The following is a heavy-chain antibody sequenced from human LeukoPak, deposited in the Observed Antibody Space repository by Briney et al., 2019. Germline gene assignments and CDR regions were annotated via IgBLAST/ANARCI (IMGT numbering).Heavy chain of an antibody. V-gene: IGHV4-59*01. CDR1: CGSISSYY. Sequence: PSETLSLTCTVSCGSISSYYWSWIRQPPGKGLEWIGYIYYSGSTNYNPSLKSRVTISVDTSKNQFSLKLNSVTAADTAVYYCARASCSGTTCYARSAFDIWGQGTMVTVSS. D-gene: IGHD2-2*01. CDR3: ARASCSGTTCYARSAFDI. J-gene: IGHJ3*02. CDR2: IYYSGST.